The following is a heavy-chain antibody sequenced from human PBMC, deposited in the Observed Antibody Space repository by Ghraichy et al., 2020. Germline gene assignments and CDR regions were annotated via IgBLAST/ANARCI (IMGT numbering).Heavy chain of an antibody. CDR3: ARQGGKYYYYYMDV. J-gene: IGHJ6*03. CDR1: GGSISSYY. D-gene: IGHD1-14*01. CDR2: IYYSGST. V-gene: IGHV4-59*08. Sequence: SETLSLTCTVSGGSISSYYWSWIRQPPGKGLEWIGYIYYSGSTNYNPSLKSRVTISVDTSKNQFSLKLSSVTAADTAVYYCARQGGKYYYYYMDVWGKGTTVTVSS.